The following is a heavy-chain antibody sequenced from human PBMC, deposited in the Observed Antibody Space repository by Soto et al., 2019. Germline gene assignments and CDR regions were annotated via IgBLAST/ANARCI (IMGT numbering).Heavy chain of an antibody. V-gene: IGHV3-7*03. J-gene: IGHJ6*02. Sequence: GGSLRLSCAASGFTFSSYWMSWVRQAPGKGLEWVANIKQDGSEKYYVDSVKGRFTISRDNAKNSLYLQMNSLRAEDTAVYYWARDGRWHSYMIYRMDGWAQGTT. CDR1: GFTFSSYW. CDR2: IKQDGSEK. D-gene: IGHD2-21*01. CDR3: ARDGRWHSYMIYRMDG.